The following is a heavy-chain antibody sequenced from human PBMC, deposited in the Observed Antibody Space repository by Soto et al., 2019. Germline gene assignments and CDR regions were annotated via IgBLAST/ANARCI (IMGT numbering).Heavy chain of an antibody. Sequence: GGSLRLSCAASGFTFSNSWMTWVRQAPGKGLEWVANMNQDGSEKYYEDSVKGRFTISRDNAKNSLSLQMNSLRAEDTAVYFCARDNRVTFDYWGQGALVTVSS. CDR1: GFTFSNSW. D-gene: IGHD4-4*01. V-gene: IGHV3-7*03. CDR2: MNQDGSEK. J-gene: IGHJ4*02. CDR3: ARDNRVTFDY.